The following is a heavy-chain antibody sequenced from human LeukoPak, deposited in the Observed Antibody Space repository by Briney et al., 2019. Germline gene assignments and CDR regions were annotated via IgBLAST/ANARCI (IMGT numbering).Heavy chain of an antibody. V-gene: IGHV3-7*01. CDR2: IKQDGRQK. Sequence: GGSLRLSCAASGFTFSSYWMSWVRQAPGKGLEWVANIKQDGRQKYYVDSVKGRFTISRDNAKNSLYLQMNSLRADDTAVYCCARVEDYDILTGFDYWGQGTLVTVSS. D-gene: IGHD3-9*01. CDR3: ARVEDYDILTGFDY. CDR1: GFTFSSYW. J-gene: IGHJ4*02.